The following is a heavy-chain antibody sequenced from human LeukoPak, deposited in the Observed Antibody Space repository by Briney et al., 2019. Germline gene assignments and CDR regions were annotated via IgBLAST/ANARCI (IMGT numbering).Heavy chain of an antibody. CDR2: ISGSGGST. CDR3: AKVKTLFTAGGYYYYMDV. V-gene: IGHV3-23*01. D-gene: IGHD6-13*01. Sequence: GSLRLSCAASGFTFSSYALSWVRQAPGKGLEWVSAISGSGGSTYYADSVKGRFTISRDNSKNTRYLQMNSLRAEDTAVYYCAKVKTLFTAGGYYYYMDVWGKGTTVTVSS. J-gene: IGHJ6*03. CDR1: GFTFSSYA.